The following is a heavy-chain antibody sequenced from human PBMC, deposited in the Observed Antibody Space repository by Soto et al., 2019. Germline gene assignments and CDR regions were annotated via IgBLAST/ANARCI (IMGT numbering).Heavy chain of an antibody. CDR2: ISGSGGST. V-gene: IGHV3-23*01. J-gene: IGHJ6*02. CDR1: GFTFSSYA. Sequence: EVQLLESGGGLVQPGGSLRLSCAASGFTFSSYAMSWVRQAPGKGLEWVSAISGSGGSTYYADSVKGRFTISRDNSKNTLSLQMNSLRAEDTAVYYCARGPGRPPLRNYGMDVWGQGTTVTVSS. CDR3: ARGPGRPPLRNYGMDV.